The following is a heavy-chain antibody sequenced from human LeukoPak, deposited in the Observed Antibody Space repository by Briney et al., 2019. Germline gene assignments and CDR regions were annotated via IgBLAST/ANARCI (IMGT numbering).Heavy chain of an antibody. D-gene: IGHD3-3*01. CDR1: GFTFSNFW. J-gene: IGHJ4*02. Sequence: PGGSLRLSCAASGFTFSNFWMSWVRQAPGKGLQWVALIKQDGSEKYYADSVKGRFTVPRDNAENSLYLQMSSLRAEDTAVYYCVKGGGFYPDYWGQGTLVTVSS. CDR3: VKGGGFYPDY. V-gene: IGHV3-7*01. CDR2: IKQDGSEK.